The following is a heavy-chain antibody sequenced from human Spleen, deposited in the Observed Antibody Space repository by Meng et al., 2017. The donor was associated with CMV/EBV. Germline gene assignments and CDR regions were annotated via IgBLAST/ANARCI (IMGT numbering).Heavy chain of an antibody. D-gene: IGHD1-26*01. V-gene: IGHV3-74*01. CDR1: GFTFSNCA. Sequence: LSCAGSGFTFSNCAVNWVRQAPGKGLVWVSRINSDGSSTSYADSVKGRFTISRDNAKNTLYLQMNSLRAEDTAVYYCAREVGATSYWGQGTLVTVSS. CDR3: AREVGATSY. CDR2: INSDGSST. J-gene: IGHJ4*02.